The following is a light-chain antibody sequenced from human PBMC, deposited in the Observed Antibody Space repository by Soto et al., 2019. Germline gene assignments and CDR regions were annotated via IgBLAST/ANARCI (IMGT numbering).Light chain of an antibody. V-gene: IGKV1-39*01. CDR3: LQGDSFPIT. J-gene: IGKJ5*01. CDR2: ASS. Sequence: IHMTHSPSSLSASVLYRVTITFLASQSISSYLNWYQQKPGKAPKLLIYASSSLQSGVPSRFSGSGSGTDFTLTISSLQPEDFATYYCLQGDSFPITFGQGTRLEIK. CDR1: QSISSY.